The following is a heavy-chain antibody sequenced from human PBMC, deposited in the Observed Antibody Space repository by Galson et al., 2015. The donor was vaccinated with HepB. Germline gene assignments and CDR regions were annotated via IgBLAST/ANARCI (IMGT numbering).Heavy chain of an antibody. CDR3: ARDPTRYCGSNRCYFLDY. CDR2: ISYDGINK. J-gene: IGHJ4*02. CDR1: GFTFSHYA. V-gene: IGHV3-30-3*01. D-gene: IGHD2-21*01. Sequence: SLRLSCAASGFTFSHYAMHWVRQAPGKGLEWVAVISYDGINKYYADSVRGRFTISRDNSKNTLYLQMNSLRAEDTAVYYCARDPTRYCGSNRCYFLDYWGQGTLVTVSS.